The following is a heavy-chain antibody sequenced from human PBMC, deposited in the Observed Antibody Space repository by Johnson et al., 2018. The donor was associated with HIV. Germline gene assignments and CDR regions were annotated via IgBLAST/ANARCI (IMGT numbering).Heavy chain of an antibody. Sequence: VQLVETGGGLIQTGGSLRLSCAASGFTVSSNSMSWVRQAPGKGPEWVSVIYSGGSTSYADSVQGRFTISRDSSKNTLYLDMITLRAEDTAVYYCARVQSTGDWGAFDLWGQGTLVTVSS. CDR3: ARVQSTGDWGAFDL. CDR1: GFTVSSNS. D-gene: IGHD7-27*01. CDR2: IYSGGST. J-gene: IGHJ3*01. V-gene: IGHV3-53*02.